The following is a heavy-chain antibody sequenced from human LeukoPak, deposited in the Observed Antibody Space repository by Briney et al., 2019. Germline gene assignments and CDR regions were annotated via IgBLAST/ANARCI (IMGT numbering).Heavy chain of an antibody. CDR1: GGSISSGGYY. CDR2: IHHSGST. J-gene: IGHJ6*03. CDR3: AREVYFDWLLRGSSYYYYMAV. Sequence: TSQTLSLTCTVSGGSISSGGYYWSWIRQPPGKGLEWIGYIHHSGSTYYNPSLKSRVTISVDRSKNQFSLKLSSVTAADTAVYYCAREVYFDWLLRGSSYYYYMAVWGKGPTVTVSS. V-gene: IGHV4-30-2*01. D-gene: IGHD3-9*01.